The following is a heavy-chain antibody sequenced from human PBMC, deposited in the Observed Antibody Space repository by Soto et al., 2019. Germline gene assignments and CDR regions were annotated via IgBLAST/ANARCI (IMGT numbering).Heavy chain of an antibody. CDR2: INSDGRGT. CDR3: SRGGFNHGFDI. V-gene: IGHV3-74*01. J-gene: IGHJ3*02. CDR1: GCTFSSYW. Sequence: GGSLRLSCAGSGCTFSSYWIHWVRQTPGKGLVWVSRINSDGRGTIYADSVKGRFTVTRDNTKNTLYLQMNSLRDEDTAVYYCSRGGFNHGFDIWGQGTMVTVSS.